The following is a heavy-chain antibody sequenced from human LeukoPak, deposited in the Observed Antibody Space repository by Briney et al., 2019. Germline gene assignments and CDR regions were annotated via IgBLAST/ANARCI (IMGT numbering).Heavy chain of an antibody. CDR1: GGTFSSYA. CDR3: ARDTGMTTVTLFDY. Sequence: SVKVSCKASGGTFSSYAISWVRQAPGQGLEWMGGIIPIFGTANYAQKFQGRVTITTDESTSTAYMELSSLRSEDTAVYYCARDTGMTTVTLFDYWGQGTLVTVSS. CDR2: IIPIFGTA. V-gene: IGHV1-69*05. D-gene: IGHD4-17*01. J-gene: IGHJ4*02.